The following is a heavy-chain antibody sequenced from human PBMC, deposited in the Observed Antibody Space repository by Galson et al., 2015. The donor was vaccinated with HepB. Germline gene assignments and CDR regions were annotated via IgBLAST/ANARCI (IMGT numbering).Heavy chain of an antibody. CDR1: GFSLSTSGVG. J-gene: IGHJ6*02. V-gene: IGHV2-5*02. CDR3: AHTEASGALYVWGSYRYFGGMDV. CDR2: IYWDDDK. Sequence: PALVKPTQTLTLTCTFSGFSLSTSGVGVGWIRQPPGKALEWLALIYWDDDKRYSPSLKSRLTITKDTSKNQVVLTMTNMDPVDTATYYCAHTEASGALYVWGSYRYFGGMDVWGQGTTVTVSS. D-gene: IGHD3-16*02.